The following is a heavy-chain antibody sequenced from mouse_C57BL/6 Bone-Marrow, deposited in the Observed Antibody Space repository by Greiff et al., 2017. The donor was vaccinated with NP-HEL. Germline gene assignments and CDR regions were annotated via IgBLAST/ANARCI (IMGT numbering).Heavy chain of an antibody. V-gene: IGHV1-26*01. CDR3: ASPHYYGGSFFAY. CDR1: GYTFTDYY. CDR2: INPNNGGT. Sequence: VQLQQSGPELLKPGASVKISCKASGYTFTDYYMNWVKQSHGQSLEWIGDINPNNGGTSYNQKFKGKATLTVDKSSSTAYMELRSLTSEDSAVYYCASPHYYGGSFFAYWGQGTLVTVSA. D-gene: IGHD1-1*01. J-gene: IGHJ3*01.